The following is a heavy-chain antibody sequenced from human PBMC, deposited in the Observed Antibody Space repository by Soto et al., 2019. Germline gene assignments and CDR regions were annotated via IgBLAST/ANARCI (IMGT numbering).Heavy chain of an antibody. Sequence: GGSLRLSCAASGFTFSRHTMHWVRQAPGKGLEWVAAISDDGSNTYYADSVKGRFTISRDNSKNTLYLQMNSLRAEDKAVYYCAKSSAYSSRGSLDTVSS. CDR1: GFTFSRHT. V-gene: IGHV3-30-3*02. CDR2: ISDDGSNT. J-gene: IGHJ4*02. CDR3: AKSSAY.